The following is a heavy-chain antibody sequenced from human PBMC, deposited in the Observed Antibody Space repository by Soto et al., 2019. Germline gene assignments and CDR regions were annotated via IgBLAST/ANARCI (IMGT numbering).Heavy chain of an antibody. D-gene: IGHD6-19*01. J-gene: IGHJ4*02. CDR3: ARSKGDYSSGWYNDY. V-gene: IGHV4-59*01. CDR1: GGSISSYY. Sequence: SETLSLTCTVSGGSISSYYWSWIRQPPGKGLEWIGYIYYSGGTNYNPSLKSRVTISVDTSKNQFSLKLSSVTAADTAVYYCARSKGDYSSGWYNDYWGQGTLVTVSS. CDR2: IYYSGGT.